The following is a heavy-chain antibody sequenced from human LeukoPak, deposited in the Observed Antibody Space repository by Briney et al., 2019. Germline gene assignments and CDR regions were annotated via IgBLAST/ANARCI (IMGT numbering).Heavy chain of an antibody. CDR2: IRYDGSNK. V-gene: IGHV3-30*02. J-gene: IGHJ4*02. Sequence: PGGSLRLSCVVSGLTVSNNYMTWVRQAPGKGLEWVAFIRYDGSNKYYADSVKGRFTISRDNSKNTLYLQMNSLRAEDTAVYYCAKLWFGELVPYYFDYWGQGTLVTVSS. D-gene: IGHD3-10*01. CDR3: AKLWFGELVPYYFDY. CDR1: GLTVSNNY.